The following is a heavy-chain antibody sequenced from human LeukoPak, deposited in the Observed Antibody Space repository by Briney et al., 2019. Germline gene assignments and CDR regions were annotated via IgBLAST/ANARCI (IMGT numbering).Heavy chain of an antibody. V-gene: IGHV1-3*01. Sequence: ASVKVSCKASGYTFTSYAMHWVRQAPGQRLEWMGWINAGNGNTKYSQKFQGRVTITRDTSASTAYMELSSLRSEDTAVYYCARDLMGSSWYYFDYWGQGTLVTVSS. CDR3: ARDLMGSSWYYFDY. D-gene: IGHD6-13*01. CDR1: GYTFTSYA. CDR2: INAGNGNT. J-gene: IGHJ4*02.